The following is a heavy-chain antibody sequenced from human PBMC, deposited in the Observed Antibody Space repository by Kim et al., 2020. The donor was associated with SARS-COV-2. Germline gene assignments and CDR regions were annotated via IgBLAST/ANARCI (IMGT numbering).Heavy chain of an antibody. Sequence: GGSLRLSCAASGFSFSNYEFNWVRQAPGKGLEWIAYIRTSGENVYYAHSVKGRFTVSRDSAKNSLYLQMDSLRDEDSAIYYCARETINCRGDCYDYWGQG. CDR2: IRTSGENV. D-gene: IGHD2-15*01. CDR1: GFSFSNYE. J-gene: IGHJ4*02. CDR3: ARETINCRGDCYDY. V-gene: IGHV3-48*03.